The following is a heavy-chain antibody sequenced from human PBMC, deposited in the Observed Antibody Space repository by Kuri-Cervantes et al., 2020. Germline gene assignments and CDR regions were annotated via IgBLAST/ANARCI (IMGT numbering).Heavy chain of an antibody. CDR2: INAGNGNT. D-gene: IGHD6-6*01. CDR1: GYTFTSYA. CDR3: ASEQLDQTLDYSYMDV. Sequence: ASVKVSCKASGYTFTSYAMHWVRQAPGQRLEWMGWINAGNGNTKYSQKFQGRVTITRDTSASTAYMELSSLRSEYTAVYYCASEQLDQTLDYSYMDVWGKGTTVTVSS. V-gene: IGHV1-3*01. J-gene: IGHJ6*03.